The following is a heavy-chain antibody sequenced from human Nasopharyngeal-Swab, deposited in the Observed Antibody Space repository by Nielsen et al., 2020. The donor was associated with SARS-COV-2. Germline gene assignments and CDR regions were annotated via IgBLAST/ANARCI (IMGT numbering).Heavy chain of an antibody. CDR1: GFTFSSYA. J-gene: IGHJ4*02. CDR2: ITGSGGST. D-gene: IGHD6-19*01. Sequence: GESLKISCAASGFTFSSYAMSWVRQAPGKGLEWVSAITGSGGSTYYADSVKGRFTLSRDNSKNTLYLQMNSLGAEDTAVYYCAKEYSSGWYFPGYWGQGTLVTVSS. V-gene: IGHV3-23*01. CDR3: AKEYSSGWYFPGY.